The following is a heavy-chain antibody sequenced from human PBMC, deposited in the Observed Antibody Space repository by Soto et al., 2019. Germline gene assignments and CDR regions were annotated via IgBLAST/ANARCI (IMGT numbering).Heavy chain of an antibody. Sequence: QVQLVESGGGVVQPGRSLRLSCAASGFTFSSFAMHWVRRAPGKGLEWVAVISYDGSNKYHADSVNGRFTISRANSKNTLYLQMNSLRTEDTAVYYCARGAGYSTSWTKGDLFPHFDYWGQGTLVTVSS. D-gene: IGHD6-13*01. J-gene: IGHJ4*02. CDR3: ARGAGYSTSWTKGDLFPHFDY. V-gene: IGHV3-30-3*01. CDR1: GFTFSSFA. CDR2: ISYDGSNK.